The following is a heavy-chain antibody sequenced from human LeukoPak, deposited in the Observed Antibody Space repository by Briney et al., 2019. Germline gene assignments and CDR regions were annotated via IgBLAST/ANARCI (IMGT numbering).Heavy chain of an antibody. CDR1: GGSFSGYD. Sequence: SETLSLTCAVYGGSFSGYDWSWIRQPPGKGLEWIGEINHSASTNYNPSLKSRVTISVDKSKNQFSLKLSSVTAADTAVYYCASEYCSGGSCYMESPTRAQTWGQGTLVTVSS. J-gene: IGHJ5*02. CDR3: ASEYCSGGSCYMESPTRAQT. CDR2: INHSAST. V-gene: IGHV4-34*01. D-gene: IGHD2-15*01.